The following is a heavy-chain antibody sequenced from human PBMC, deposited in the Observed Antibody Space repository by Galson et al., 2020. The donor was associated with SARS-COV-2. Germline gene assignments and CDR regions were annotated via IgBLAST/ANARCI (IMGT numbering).Heavy chain of an antibody. CDR1: GFTFSRYW. CDR3: ARGDYYDSSGSFTDAFDV. J-gene: IGHJ3*01. CDR2: IKQDGREK. Sequence: TGGSLRLSCAASGFTFSRYWMSWVRQAPGKGLEWVANIKQDGREKFYVDSVKGRFTMSRDNAKNSLYLQMNSLRADDTAVYYCARGDYYDSSGSFTDAFDVWGQGTMVTVSS. D-gene: IGHD3-22*01. V-gene: IGHV3-7*04.